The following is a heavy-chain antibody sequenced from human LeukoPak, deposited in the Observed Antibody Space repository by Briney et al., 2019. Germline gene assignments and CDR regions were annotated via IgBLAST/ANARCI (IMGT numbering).Heavy chain of an antibody. J-gene: IGHJ4*02. D-gene: IGHD1-1*01. V-gene: IGHV3-33*01. Sequence: PGGSLRLSCAASAFTFSSFGMHWVRQAPGKGLEWVAVIWFDGSNKYYADSVKGRFTISRDNSKNTLYLQVNSLRAEDTAVYYCARDPNWNAIPLYYFDYWGQGTLVTVSS. CDR3: ARDPNWNAIPLYYFDY. CDR1: AFTFSSFG. CDR2: IWFDGSNK.